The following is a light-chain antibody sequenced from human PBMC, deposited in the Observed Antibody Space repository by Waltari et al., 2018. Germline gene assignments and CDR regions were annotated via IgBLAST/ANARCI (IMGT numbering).Light chain of an antibody. Sequence: DTQLSQFPSTLAASVADRGTITCRAREAINKWLAWYQQKPGKAPKVLIYDASTLQSGVPSRFSGSGSGTEFTLTIDSLQPDDFATYYCQQYNRFSPFGQGTNVEVK. V-gene: IGKV1-5*01. CDR1: EAINKW. J-gene: IGKJ1*01. CDR3: QQYNRFSP. CDR2: DAS.